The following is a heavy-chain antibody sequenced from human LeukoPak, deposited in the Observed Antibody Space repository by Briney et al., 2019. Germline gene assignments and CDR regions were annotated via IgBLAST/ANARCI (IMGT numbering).Heavy chain of an antibody. D-gene: IGHD4-23*01. V-gene: IGHV4-38-2*02. Sequence: PSETLSLTCTVSGYSISSGYYWGWIRQPPGKGLEWIGSIYHSGSTYYNPSLKSRVTISVDTSKNQFSLKLSSVTAADTAVYYCARDYGGKGAFDIWGQGTMVTVSS. CDR3: ARDYGGKGAFDI. CDR1: GYSISSGYY. J-gene: IGHJ3*02. CDR2: IYHSGST.